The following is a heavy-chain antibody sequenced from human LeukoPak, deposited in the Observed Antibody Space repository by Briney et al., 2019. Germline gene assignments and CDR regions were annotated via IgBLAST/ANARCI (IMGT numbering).Heavy chain of an antibody. CDR2: MNPNRGNT. D-gene: IGHD3-3*01. V-gene: IGHV1-8*03. Sequence: GASVKVSCKASGYTFTSYDINWVRQATGQGLEWMGWMNPNRGNTGYAQKFQGRVTITRKTSISTAYMELSSLRSEDTAVYYCARASPYYDFWSGYSDMDVWGKGTTVTVSS. CDR3: ARASPYYDFWSGYSDMDV. J-gene: IGHJ6*03. CDR1: GYTFTSYD.